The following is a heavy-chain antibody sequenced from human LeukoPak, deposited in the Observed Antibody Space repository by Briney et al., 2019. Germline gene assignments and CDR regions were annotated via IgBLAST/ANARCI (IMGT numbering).Heavy chain of an antibody. V-gene: IGHV5-51*01. Sequence: GESLKISCKGSGYSFTSYWIGWVRQMPGKGLEWMGIIYPGDSDTRYSPSLHGQVTISADKSISTAYLQWSSLKASDTAMYYCAREMAGYLNWFDPWGQGTLVTVSS. J-gene: IGHJ5*02. CDR1: GYSFTSYW. CDR3: AREMAGYLNWFDP. CDR2: IYPGDSDT. D-gene: IGHD5-24*01.